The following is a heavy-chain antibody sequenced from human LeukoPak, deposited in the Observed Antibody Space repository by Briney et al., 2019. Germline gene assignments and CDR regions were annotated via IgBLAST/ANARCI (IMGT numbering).Heavy chain of an antibody. CDR3: ARDRGKWEITMTKIWYFDY. CDR2: INSDGSST. Sequence: PGGSLRLSCAASGFTFSSYWMHWVRQAPGKGLVWVSRINSDGSSTSYADSVKGRFTISRDNAKNTLYLQMNSLRAEDAAVYYCARDRGKWEITMTKIWYFDYWGQGTLVTVSS. J-gene: IGHJ4*02. CDR1: GFTFSSYW. V-gene: IGHV3-74*01. D-gene: IGHD3-22*01.